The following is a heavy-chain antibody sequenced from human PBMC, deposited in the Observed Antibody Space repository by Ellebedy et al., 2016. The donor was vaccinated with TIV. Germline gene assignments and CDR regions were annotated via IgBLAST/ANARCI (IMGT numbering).Heavy chain of an antibody. J-gene: IGHJ4*02. CDR1: RLTLSDYW. D-gene: IGHD5-18*01. CDR3: ARDRGYSYGWWVDY. V-gene: IGHV3-7*01. Sequence: GESLKISCTASRLTLSDYWMTWVRQGPGKGLESVANIKQDGSEKYYVDSVKGRFTISRDNAKNSLYLQMNSLRAEDTAVYYCARDRGYSYGWWVDYWGQGTLVTVAS. CDR2: IKQDGSEK.